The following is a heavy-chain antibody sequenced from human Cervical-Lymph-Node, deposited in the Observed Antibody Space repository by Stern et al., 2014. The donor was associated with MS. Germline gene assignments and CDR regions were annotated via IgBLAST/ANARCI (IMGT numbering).Heavy chain of an antibody. CDR3: ARVPRGEFADY. CDR1: GYSITNAYY. CDR2: IRHSGTT. V-gene: IGHV4-38-2*02. J-gene: IGHJ4*02. D-gene: IGHD3-16*01. Sequence: QLQLQESGPGLVKPSETLSLTCSVSGYSITNAYYWGWSRQSPGQGLEWIGSIRHSGTTYYSPSLKSRVTISLDSAKNQFSLQLTSVTAADTAVYYCARVPRGEFADYWGQGTLVTVTS.